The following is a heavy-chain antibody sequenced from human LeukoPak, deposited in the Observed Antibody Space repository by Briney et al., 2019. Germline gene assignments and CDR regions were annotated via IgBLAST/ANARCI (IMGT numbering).Heavy chain of an antibody. D-gene: IGHD3-10*01. CDR2: ISVHSGRT. CDR1: GYTFSTYG. CDR3: ARAYFSSGDY. V-gene: IGHV1-18*01. Sequence: ASVKVSCKATGYTFSTYGISWERQAPGQGLEWMGWISVHSGRTNYAQNLQGRVTMTTDTSTSTAYMELRSLRSDDTAVYYCARAYFSSGDYWGQGTLVTVSS. J-gene: IGHJ4*02.